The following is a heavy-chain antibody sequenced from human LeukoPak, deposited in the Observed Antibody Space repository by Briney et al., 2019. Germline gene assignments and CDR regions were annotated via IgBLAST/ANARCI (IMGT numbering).Heavy chain of an antibody. CDR2: IYPSGTT. CDR3: ARDNGDPPLDS. J-gene: IGHJ4*02. V-gene: IGHV4-4*07. D-gene: IGHD4-17*01. Sequence: SEILSLTCTVSGDSISSYYWSWIRQPAGKGLEWIGRIYPSGTTSYNPSLKSRVTLSVDTSKNQFSLKLTSVTAADTAVYYCARDNGDPPLDSWGQGTLVTVSS. CDR1: GDSISSYY.